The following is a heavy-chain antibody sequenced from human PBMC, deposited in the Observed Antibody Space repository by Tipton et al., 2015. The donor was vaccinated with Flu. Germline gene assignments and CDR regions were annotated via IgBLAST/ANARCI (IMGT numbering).Heavy chain of an antibody. V-gene: IGHV1-69*01. D-gene: IGHD3-10*01. J-gene: IGHJ4*02. CDR2: IIPIFGTA. CDR1: GGTFSSYA. CDR3: ARGIMVRGVIGFGLFDY. Sequence: QSGPEVKKPGSSVKVSCKASGGTFSSYAISWVRQAPGQGLEWMGGIIPIFGTANYAQKFQGRVTITADESTSTAYMELSSLRSEDTAVYYCARGIMVRGVIGFGLFDYWGQGTLVTVSS.